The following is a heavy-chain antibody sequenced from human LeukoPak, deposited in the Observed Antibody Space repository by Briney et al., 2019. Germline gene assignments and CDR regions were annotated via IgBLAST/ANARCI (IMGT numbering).Heavy chain of an antibody. V-gene: IGHV3-23*01. CDR1: GFTFSSYA. J-gene: IGHJ5*02. Sequence: GGSLRLSCAASGFTFSSYAMSWVRQAPGKGLEWVSAISGSGGSTYYADSVKGRFTISRDNSKNTLYLQMNSLRAEDTAVYYCAKGPITGYCSSTSCSNWFDPWGQGTRVTVSS. CDR2: ISGSGGST. D-gene: IGHD2-2*01. CDR3: AKGPITGYCSSTSCSNWFDP.